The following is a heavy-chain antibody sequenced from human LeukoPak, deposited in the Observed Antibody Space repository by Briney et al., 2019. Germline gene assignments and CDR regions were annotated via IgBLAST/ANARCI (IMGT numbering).Heavy chain of an antibody. CDR2: ISGDGGST. CDR1: GFTFDDYA. Sequence: PGGSLRLSCAASGFTFDDYAMNWVRQAPGKGLEWVSLISGDGGSTYYADSVKGRFTISRDNSKNSLYLQMNSLRTEDTALYYCAKDQGDYHLTGFDYWGQGTLVTVSS. CDR3: AKDQGDYHLTGFDY. D-gene: IGHD4/OR15-4a*01. V-gene: IGHV3-43*02. J-gene: IGHJ4*02.